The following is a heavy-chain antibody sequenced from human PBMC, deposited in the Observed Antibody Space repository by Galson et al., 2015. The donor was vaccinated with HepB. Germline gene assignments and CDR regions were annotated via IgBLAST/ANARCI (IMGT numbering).Heavy chain of an antibody. CDR3: ARDSSSGGLYYYYGMDV. CDR2: INTNTGNP. Sequence: SVKVPCKASGYTFTSYAMNWVRQAPGQGLEWMGWINTNTGNPTYAQGFTGRFVFSLDTSVSTAYLQISSLKAEDTAVYYCARDSSSGGLYYYYGMDVWGQGTTVTVSS. D-gene: IGHD6-6*01. CDR1: GYTFTSYA. V-gene: IGHV7-4-1*02. J-gene: IGHJ6*02.